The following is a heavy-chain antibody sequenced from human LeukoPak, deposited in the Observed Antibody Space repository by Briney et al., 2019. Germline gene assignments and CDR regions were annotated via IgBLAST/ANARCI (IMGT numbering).Heavy chain of an antibody. Sequence: GAPRLSCSTPGFTFSCYWVDWGRPAPGKGVGWVSPINSDGSSTSYADSVKGRFTISRDNAKNTLYLQMNSLRAEDTAVYYCATQESGFDYWGQGTLVTVSS. CDR2: INSDGSST. CDR3: ATQESGFDY. V-gene: IGHV3-74*01. J-gene: IGHJ4*02. CDR1: GFTFSCYW. D-gene: IGHD3-10*01.